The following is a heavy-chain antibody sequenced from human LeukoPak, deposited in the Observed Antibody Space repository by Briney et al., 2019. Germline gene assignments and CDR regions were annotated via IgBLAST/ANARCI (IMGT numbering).Heavy chain of an antibody. Sequence: PSETLSLTCAVYGGSFSGYYWSWIRQPPGKGLEWIGEINHSGSTNYNPSLKSRVTISVDTSKNQFSLKLSSVTAADTAVYYCARQLNSGWSRGLYNWFDPWGQGTLVTVSS. V-gene: IGHV4-34*01. CDR2: INHSGST. CDR1: GGSFSGYY. D-gene: IGHD6-19*01. CDR3: ARQLNSGWSRGLYNWFDP. J-gene: IGHJ5*02.